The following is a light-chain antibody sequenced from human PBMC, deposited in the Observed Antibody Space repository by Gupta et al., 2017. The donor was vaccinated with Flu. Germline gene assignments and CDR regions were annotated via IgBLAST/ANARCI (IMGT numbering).Light chain of an antibody. CDR3: SSFTTSKTWV. CDR2: EVS. CDR1: SSDVGAYTY. V-gene: IGLV2-14*01. J-gene: IGLJ3*02. Sequence: QSALTQPASVSWSPGQSITISCTGTSSDVGAYTYVSWFRQDPGKAPKLMIYEVSNRPSGVSNRFSGSQSGNTASLTISGLQAEDEADYYCSSFTTSKTWVFGGGTKVTVL.